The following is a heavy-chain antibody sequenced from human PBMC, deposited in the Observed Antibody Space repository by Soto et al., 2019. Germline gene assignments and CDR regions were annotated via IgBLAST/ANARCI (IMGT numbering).Heavy chain of an antibody. Sequence: GESLKISCKGSGYRFTSYWIAWVRQMPGRGLEWMAIINPGDSETKYSPSFQGQVTISADKSINTAYLQWSSLKASDTAMYYCTSSLDGYNVGDIDYWCQGIWVTV. CDR1: GYRFTSYW. J-gene: IGHJ4*02. V-gene: IGHV5-51*01. CDR3: TSSLDGYNVGDIDY. D-gene: IGHD3-16*01. CDR2: INPGDSET.